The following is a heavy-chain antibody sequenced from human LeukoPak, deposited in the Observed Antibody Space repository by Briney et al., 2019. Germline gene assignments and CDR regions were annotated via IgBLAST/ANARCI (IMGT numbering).Heavy chain of an antibody. Sequence: PGGSLRLSCAASGFTVSSSFMGWVRQAPGKGLEWVSVIYGGGDIYYVDSVKGRFTISRDNSKNTLYLQMNSLRAEETAVYYCAWGRGSSNGYIDQWGQGTLGTVSS. CDR3: AWGRGSSNGYIDQ. CDR2: IYGGGDI. V-gene: IGHV3-53*01. D-gene: IGHD5-24*01. J-gene: IGHJ4*02. CDR1: GFTVSSSF.